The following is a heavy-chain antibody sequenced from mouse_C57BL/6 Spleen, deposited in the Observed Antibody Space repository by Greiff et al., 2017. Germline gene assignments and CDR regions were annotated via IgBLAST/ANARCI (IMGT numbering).Heavy chain of an antibody. CDR3: AREGDCYGGIGAWFAY. CDR1: GYTFTDHT. V-gene: IGHV1-78*01. Sequence: QVQLQQSDAELVKPGASVKISCKASGYTFTDHTIHWMKQRPEQGLEWIGYIYPRDGSTKYNEKFKGKATLTADKSSSTAYMQLNSLTSEDSAVYFCAREGDCYGGIGAWFAYWGQGTLVTVSA. CDR2: IYPRDGST. D-gene: IGHD1-1*01. J-gene: IGHJ3*01.